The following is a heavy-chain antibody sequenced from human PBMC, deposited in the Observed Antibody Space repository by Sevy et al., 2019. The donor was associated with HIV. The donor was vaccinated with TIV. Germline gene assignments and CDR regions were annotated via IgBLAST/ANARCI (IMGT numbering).Heavy chain of an antibody. CDR3: ARGIPSSASGYSYGSAYDY. J-gene: IGHJ4*02. V-gene: IGHV1-8*01. CDR1: GYTFTSYD. Sequence: ASVKVSCKGSGYTFTSYDINWVRQATGQGLEWMGWMNPNSGNTGYAQKFQGRVTMTRNTSISTAYMELSSLRSEDTAVYYCARGIPSSASGYSYGSAYDYWGQGTLVTVSS. CDR2: MNPNSGNT. D-gene: IGHD5-18*01.